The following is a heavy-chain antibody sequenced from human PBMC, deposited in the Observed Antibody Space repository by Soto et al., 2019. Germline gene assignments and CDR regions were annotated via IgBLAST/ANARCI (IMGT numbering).Heavy chain of an antibody. CDR3: AKCRRLRSTLDY. V-gene: IGHV3-23*01. CDR2: ISGGGDSG. D-gene: IGHD3-3*01. CDR1: GFTFSSYA. J-gene: IGHJ4*02. Sequence: GGSLRLSCAASGFTFSSYAMSWVRQAPGKGLEWVSAISGGGDSGYYANSVKGRLTISRDNSKNTLYLQMNSLRAEDTAVYFCAKCRRLRSTLDYWGQGTLVTVSS.